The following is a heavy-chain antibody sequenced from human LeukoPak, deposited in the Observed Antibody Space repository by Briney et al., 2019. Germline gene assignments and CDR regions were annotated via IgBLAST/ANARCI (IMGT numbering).Heavy chain of an antibody. CDR3: TRLVRGVIINCFDY. V-gene: IGHV3-73*01. CDR1: GFTFSGSA. CDR2: IRSKANSYAT. Sequence: GGSLKLSCAASGFTFSGSAMHWVRQASGKGLEWVGRIRSKANSYATAYAASVKGRFTISRDDSKNTAYLQMNSLKTEDTAVYYCTRLVRGVIINCFDYWGQGTLVTVSS. J-gene: IGHJ4*02. D-gene: IGHD3-10*01.